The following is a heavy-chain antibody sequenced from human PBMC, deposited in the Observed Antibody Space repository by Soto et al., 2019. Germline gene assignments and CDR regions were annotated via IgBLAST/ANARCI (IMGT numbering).Heavy chain of an antibody. V-gene: IGHV1-24*01. J-gene: IGHJ6*02. Sequence: QVQLVQSGAEVKKPGASVKVSCKVSGYTLTELSIYWVRQAPGKGLEWMGGFDPEDGETIYAQKFQGRVTMTEDTSTDTAYMELISLRSEDTAGYYCATDLLPTGKDYYDYHGMDVWGQGTTVTVSS. CDR3: ATDLLPTGKDYYDYHGMDV. D-gene: IGHD4-17*01. CDR2: FDPEDGET. CDR1: GYTLTELS.